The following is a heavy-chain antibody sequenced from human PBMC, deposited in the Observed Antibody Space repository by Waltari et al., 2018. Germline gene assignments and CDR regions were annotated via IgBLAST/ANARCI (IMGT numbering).Heavy chain of an antibody. V-gene: IGHV1-2*02. Sequence: QVQLVQSGAEVKKPGASVKVSCKASGYTFTGYYMHWVRQAPGQGLEWMGWINPNSGGTNYAQKFQGRVTMTRDTSISTAYMELSRLRSDDTAVYYCARSYYYDSSGYSAFDYWGQGTLVTVSS. J-gene: IGHJ4*02. CDR2: INPNSGGT. CDR1: GYTFTGYY. CDR3: ARSYYYDSSGYSAFDY. D-gene: IGHD3-22*01.